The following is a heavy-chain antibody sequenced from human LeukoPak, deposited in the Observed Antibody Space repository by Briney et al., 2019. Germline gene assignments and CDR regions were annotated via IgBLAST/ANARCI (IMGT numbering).Heavy chain of an antibody. D-gene: IGHD2-2*01. V-gene: IGHV4-4*07. Sequence: SETLSFTCTVSGGSITIYYWSWIPQPAGKGLEWIGRIYSSGTTNYNPSLKSRVTISVDKSKNQLSLNLTSVTAADTAVYYCAREVPAAITVVDVWGKGTTVTVS. CDR2: IYSSGTT. CDR1: GGSITIYY. J-gene: IGHJ6*03. CDR3: AREVPAAITVVDV.